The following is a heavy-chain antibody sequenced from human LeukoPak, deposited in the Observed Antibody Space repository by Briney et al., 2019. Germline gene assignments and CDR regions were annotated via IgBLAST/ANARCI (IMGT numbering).Heavy chain of an antibody. D-gene: IGHD3-10*01. V-gene: IGHV1-69*13. CDR3: ARDGRRVLLWFGEPPLSYGMDV. CDR2: IIPIFGTA. J-gene: IGHJ6*02. CDR1: GGTFSSYA. Sequence: SVKVSCKASGGTFSSYAISWVRQAPGQGLEWMGGIIPIFGTANYAQKFQGRVTITADESTSTAYMELSRLRSDDTAVYYCARDGRRVLLWFGEPPLSYGMDVWGQGTTVTVSS.